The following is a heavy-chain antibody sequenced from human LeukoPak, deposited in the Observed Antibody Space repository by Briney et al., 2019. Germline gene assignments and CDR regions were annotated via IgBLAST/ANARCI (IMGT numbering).Heavy chain of an antibody. Sequence: SETLSLTCTVSGGSISSTSYYWRWIRQPAGKGLEWIGRIYTSGSTNYNPSLKSRVTISVDTSKNQFSLKLSSVTAADTAVYYCAGYDFWSGYCNYWGQGTLVTVSS. D-gene: IGHD3-3*01. J-gene: IGHJ4*02. CDR2: IYTSGST. CDR1: GGSISSTSYY. V-gene: IGHV4-61*02. CDR3: AGYDFWSGYCNY.